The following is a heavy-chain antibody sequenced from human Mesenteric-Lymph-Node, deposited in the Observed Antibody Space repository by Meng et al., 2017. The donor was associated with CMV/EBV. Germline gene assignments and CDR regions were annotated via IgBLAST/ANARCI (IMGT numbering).Heavy chain of an antibody. V-gene: IGHV4-59*01. CDR1: GGSIDRYY. D-gene: IGHD3-3*01. CDR2: IYYSGTT. J-gene: IGHJ4*02. CDR3: ARASTYYFFDY. Sequence: SETLSLTCTVSGGSIDRYYYTWVRQSPGGGLEWIGHIYYSGTTNYNPSLKSRVTMSVDTSRNQFSLSLSSVTAADTAVYFCARASTYYFFDYWGQGTLVTVSS.